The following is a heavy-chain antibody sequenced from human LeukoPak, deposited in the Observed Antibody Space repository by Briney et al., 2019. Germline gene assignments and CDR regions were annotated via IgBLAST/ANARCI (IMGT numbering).Heavy chain of an antibody. V-gene: IGHV4-4*02. CDR3: ARQDYDFWSGYYDY. CDR2: IFHSGRV. D-gene: IGHD3-3*01. CDR1: GDSISTPHW. J-gene: IGHJ4*02. Sequence: SETLSLTCDVSGDSISTPHWWSWVRQPPGKGLEWIGEIFHSGRVNYIPSLQSRVTISLDKSKNQISLEVNSVTAADTAVYYCARQDYDFWSGYYDYWGQGTLVTVSS.